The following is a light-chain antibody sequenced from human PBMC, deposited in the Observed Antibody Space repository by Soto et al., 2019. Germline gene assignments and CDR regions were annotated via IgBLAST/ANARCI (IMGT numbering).Light chain of an antibody. J-gene: IGLJ1*01. CDR2: AVS. CDR1: SRDVGGQNY. V-gene: IGLV2-8*01. Sequence: QSVLTQPPSASGSPGQSVTISCTGTSRDVGGQNYVSWYQQHPGKAPKLLIYAVSNRPSGVPDRFSGSKSGNTASLTISGLRAEDEADYYCCSHAGNNNYVFGTGTKVTV. CDR3: CSHAGNNNYV.